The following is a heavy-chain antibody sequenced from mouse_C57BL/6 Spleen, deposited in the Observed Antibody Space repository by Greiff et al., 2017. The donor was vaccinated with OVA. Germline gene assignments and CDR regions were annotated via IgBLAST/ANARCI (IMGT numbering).Heavy chain of an antibody. CDR3: ARGDDGYSLPYFDY. CDR2: IYPGDGDT. CDR1: GYAFSSYW. J-gene: IGHJ2*01. D-gene: IGHD2-3*01. V-gene: IGHV1-80*01. Sequence: QVHVKQSGAELVKPGASVKISCKASGYAFSSYWMNWVKQRPGKGLEWIGQIYPGDGDTNYNGKFKGKATLTADKSSSTAYMQLSSLTSEDSAVYFCARGDDGYSLPYFDYWGQGTTLTVSS.